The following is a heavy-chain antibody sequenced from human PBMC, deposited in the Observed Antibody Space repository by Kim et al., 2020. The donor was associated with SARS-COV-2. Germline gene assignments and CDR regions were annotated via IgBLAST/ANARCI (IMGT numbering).Heavy chain of an antibody. CDR2: IYSDGTT. CDR3: ARGLVLVVSPDS. J-gene: IGHJ5*01. CDR1: GVTVSSTY. D-gene: IGHD3-16*01. V-gene: IGHV3-53*01. Sequence: GGSLRLSCAASGVTVSSTYMSWVRQAPGKVLECVSAIYSDGTTRYADSVKGRFTISRDNSKNTLHLQMNNLLVQDTALFYCARGLVLVVSPDSLGQGSL.